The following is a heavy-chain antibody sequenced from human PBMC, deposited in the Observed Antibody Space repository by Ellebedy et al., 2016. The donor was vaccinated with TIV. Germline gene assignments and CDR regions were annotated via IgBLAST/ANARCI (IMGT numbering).Heavy chain of an antibody. CDR1: GYTFTSYV. D-gene: IGHD1-26*01. Sequence: ASVKVSCKASGYTFTSYVIRWVRQAPGQGIEWMAWISAYTDNSNYAQKFQDRVTVTTDTSTSTAYLELRNLKSDDTAVYYSARDMVQGMVARYLWFDYWGQGTLVTVSS. J-gene: IGHJ4*02. V-gene: IGHV1-18*01. CDR3: ARDMVQGMVARYLWFDY. CDR2: ISAYTDNS.